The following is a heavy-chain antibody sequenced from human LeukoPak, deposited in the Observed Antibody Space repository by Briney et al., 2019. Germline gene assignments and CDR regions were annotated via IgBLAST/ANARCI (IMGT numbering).Heavy chain of an antibody. CDR3: ARDPPIAAAGTSFDY. Sequence: ASVNVSCKASGYTFTSYYMHWVRQAPGQGLEWMGIINPSGGSTSYAQKFQGRVTMTRDTSTSTVYMELSSLRSEDTAVYYCARDPPIAAAGTSFDYWGQGTLVTVSS. CDR2: INPSGGST. D-gene: IGHD6-13*01. CDR1: GYTFTSYY. J-gene: IGHJ4*02. V-gene: IGHV1-46*01.